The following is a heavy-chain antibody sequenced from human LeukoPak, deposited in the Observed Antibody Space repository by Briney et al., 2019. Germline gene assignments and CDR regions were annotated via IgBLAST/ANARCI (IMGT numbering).Heavy chain of an antibody. CDR3: AKQRASYGYVFDY. D-gene: IGHD5-18*01. J-gene: IGHJ4*02. CDR1: GFTFSSFA. Sequence: GGSLRLSCAASGFTFSSFAMSWVRQAPGKGLEWVSSTSGSGGNTYYAHSVKGQFTISRDNFKNTLSLQMNSLRAEDTATYYCAKQRASYGYVFDYWGQGTLVTVSS. CDR2: TSGSGGNT. V-gene: IGHV3-23*01.